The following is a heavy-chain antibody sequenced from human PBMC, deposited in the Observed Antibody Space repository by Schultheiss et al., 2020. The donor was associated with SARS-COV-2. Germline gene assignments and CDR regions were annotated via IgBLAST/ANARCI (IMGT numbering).Heavy chain of an antibody. Sequence: SETLSLTCTVSGGSISSYYWSWIRQPAGKGLEWIGYIYYSGSTNYNPSLKSRVTISVDTSKNQFSLKLSSVTAADTAVYYCARYYSSSSPPPSYFDYWGQGTLVTVSS. CDR2: IYYSGST. J-gene: IGHJ4*02. D-gene: IGHD6-6*01. V-gene: IGHV4-59*08. CDR3: ARYYSSSSPPPSYFDY. CDR1: GGSISSYY.